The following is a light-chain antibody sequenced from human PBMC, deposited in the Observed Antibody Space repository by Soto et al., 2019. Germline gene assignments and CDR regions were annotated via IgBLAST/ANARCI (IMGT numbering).Light chain of an antibody. CDR2: DAS. J-gene: IGKJ1*01. Sequence: EIVMTQSPASLSVSPGDRASLSCRASQSISSNLAWYQQKPGQAPRLLIYDASTRATGIPARFSGDGSGTDSTLTISSLQSEDFAVYYCQQYSNWPETFGQGTKVEIK. V-gene: IGKV3-15*01. CDR3: QQYSNWPET. CDR1: QSISSN.